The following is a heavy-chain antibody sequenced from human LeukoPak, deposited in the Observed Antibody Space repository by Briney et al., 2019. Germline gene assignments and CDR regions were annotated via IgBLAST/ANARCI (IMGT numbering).Heavy chain of an antibody. Sequence: GGSVRLSCAASGFPFDDYAIQWVRHAPGGGLEGVAHISGGGSSIYYADSVKGLFNISRDNSKNSLYLQLKSLSTEDAALYYCARPKMVRGVDDAFDIWGQGTMATVSS. J-gene: IGHJ3*02. D-gene: IGHD3-10*01. CDR2: ISGGGSSI. V-gene: IGHV3-43*02. CDR1: GFPFDDYA. CDR3: ARPKMVRGVDDAFDI.